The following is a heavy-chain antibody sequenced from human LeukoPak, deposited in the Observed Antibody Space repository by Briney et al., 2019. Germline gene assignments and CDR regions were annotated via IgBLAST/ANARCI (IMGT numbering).Heavy chain of an antibody. CDR3: ARGYQLPLNFDY. Sequence: GASVKVSCKASGYTFTSYDINWVRQATGQGLEWMGWMNPNSGNTGYAQKFQGRVTMTRNTSISTAYMELSSLRSEDTAVYYCARGYQLPLNFDYWGQGTLVTVSS. CDR2: MNPNSGNT. V-gene: IGHV1-8*01. CDR1: GYTFTSYD. J-gene: IGHJ4*02. D-gene: IGHD2-2*01.